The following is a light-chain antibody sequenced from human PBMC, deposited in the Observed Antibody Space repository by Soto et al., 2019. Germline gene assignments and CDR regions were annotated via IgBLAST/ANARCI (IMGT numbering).Light chain of an antibody. V-gene: IGKV1-39*01. CDR1: QNIITY. CDR3: QQSYSNPT. J-gene: IGKJ1*01. Sequence: DVQLTQSPSSLSVFVGDSVTVTCRASQNIITYLHWYHQKPGEAPTPLINAASTLQSGVPSRFSGSGSGTDFTLTINSLQPEDVGTYYCQQSYSNPTFGQGTTVEIK. CDR2: AAS.